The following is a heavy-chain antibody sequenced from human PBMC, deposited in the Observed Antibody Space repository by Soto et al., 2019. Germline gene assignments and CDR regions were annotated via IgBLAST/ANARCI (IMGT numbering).Heavy chain of an antibody. V-gene: IGHV3-33*01. J-gene: IGHJ4*02. Sequence: GGSLRLSCAASGFTFSSYGMHWVRQAPGKGLEWVAVIWYDGSNKYYADSVKGRFTISRDNSKNTLYLQMNSLRAEDTAVYYCARDSGDHGPDYWGQGTLVTVSS. CDR3: ARDSGDHGPDY. CDR1: GFTFSSYG. D-gene: IGHD3-10*01. CDR2: IWYDGSNK.